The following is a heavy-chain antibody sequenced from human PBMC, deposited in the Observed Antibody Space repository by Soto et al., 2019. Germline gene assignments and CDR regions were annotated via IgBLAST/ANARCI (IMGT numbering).Heavy chain of an antibody. CDR3: ASQPMVRGVAGMDV. D-gene: IGHD3-10*01. CDR2: INHSGST. V-gene: IGHV4-34*01. CDR1: GGSFSGYY. J-gene: IGHJ6*02. Sequence: QVQLQQWGAGLLKPSETLSLTCAVYGGSFSGYYWSWIRQPPGKGLEWIGEINHSGSTNYNPSLKSRVTISVDTSKNQFSLKLSSVTAADTAVYYCASQPMVRGVAGMDVWGQGTTVTVSS.